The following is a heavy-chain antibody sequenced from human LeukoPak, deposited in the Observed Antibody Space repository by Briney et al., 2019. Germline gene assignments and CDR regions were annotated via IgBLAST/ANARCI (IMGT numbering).Heavy chain of an antibody. CDR2: IYSGGST. V-gene: IGHV3-66*01. CDR1: GFTVSSNY. D-gene: IGHD3-10*01. J-gene: IGHJ4*02. Sequence: PGGSLRLSCVASGFTVSSNYMSWVRQAPGKGLEWVSVIYSGGSTYYADSVKGRFTISRDNSKNTLYLQMNSLRAEDTAVYYCAKDPAQTMVRGVHFDYWGQGTLVTVSS. CDR3: AKDPAQTMVRGVHFDY.